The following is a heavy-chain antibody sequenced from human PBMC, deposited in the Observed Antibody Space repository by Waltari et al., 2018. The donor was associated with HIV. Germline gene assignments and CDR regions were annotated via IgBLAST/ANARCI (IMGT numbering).Heavy chain of an antibody. CDR3: ARSSSGHFDY. CDR2: VKYDNSEM. Sequence: VESGGALVQPGGSLKISCAASGFTFSSFWMTWVRQAPGRGPEWVANVKYDNSEMFYADSVRGRFTIFRGNSKKLVFLQMHNLTTDDSATYLCARSSSGHFDYWGQGTVVTVSS. CDR1: GFTFSSFW. V-gene: IGHV3-7*01. J-gene: IGHJ4*02. D-gene: IGHD3-22*01.